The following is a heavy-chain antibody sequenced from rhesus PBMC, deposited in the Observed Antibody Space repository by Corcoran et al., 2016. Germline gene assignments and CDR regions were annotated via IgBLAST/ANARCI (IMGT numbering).Heavy chain of an antibody. CDR1: GGSISSNY. D-gene: IGHD2-2*01. J-gene: IGHJ4*01. Sequence: QLQLQESGPGLVKPSETLSLTCAVSGGSISSNYWSWIPQPPGKGLEGIGRISGSGGSNEYNPSLKSRVTISTDTSKNQFSLKLSSVTAADTAVYYCARVPLYGNFDYWGQGVLVTVSS. V-gene: IGHV4-173*01. CDR2: ISGSGGSN. CDR3: ARVPLYGNFDY.